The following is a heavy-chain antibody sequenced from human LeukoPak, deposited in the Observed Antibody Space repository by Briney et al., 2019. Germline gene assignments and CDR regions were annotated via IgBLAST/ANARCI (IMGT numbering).Heavy chain of an antibody. CDR1: GYSLSSGFF. CDR2: FSHRGGS. CDR3: ARAQDFSDSSGPNYLDF. Sequence: SETLSLTFTVSGYSLSSGFFGDWIRQSPGKGLEWIGSFSHRGGSYHNPSLKSRVTISVDTSKNQFSLKLLSVTAADTAVYYCARAQDFSDSSGPNYLDFWGQGILVTVSS. V-gene: IGHV4-38-2*02. D-gene: IGHD3-22*01. J-gene: IGHJ4*02.